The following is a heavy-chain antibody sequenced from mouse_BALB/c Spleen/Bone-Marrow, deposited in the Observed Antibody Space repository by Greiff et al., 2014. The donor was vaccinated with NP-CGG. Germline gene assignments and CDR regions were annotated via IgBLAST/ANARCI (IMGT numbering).Heavy chain of an antibody. CDR3: ARWGYYYGSSERAMDY. CDR2: ISYSGST. CDR1: GDSITSGY. J-gene: IGHJ4*01. D-gene: IGHD1-1*01. V-gene: IGHV3-8*02. Sequence: EVQLVESGPSLVKPSQTLSLTCSVTGDSITSGYWNWIRKFPGNKLEYMGYISYSGSTYYNPSLKSRISITRGTSKNQYYLQLNSVTTEDTATYYCARWGYYYGSSERAMDYWGQGTSVTVSS.